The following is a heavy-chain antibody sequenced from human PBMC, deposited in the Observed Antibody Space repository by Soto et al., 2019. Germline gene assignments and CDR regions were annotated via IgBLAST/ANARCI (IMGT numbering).Heavy chain of an antibody. V-gene: IGHV4-31*03. CDR2: IYYSGST. J-gene: IGHJ6*02. Sequence: SETLSLTCTVSGGSISRGGDYWSWIRQHPGKGLEWIGYIYYSGSTYYNPSLKSRVTISVDTSKNQFSLKLSSVTAADTAVYYCARVMGVAMSVYSYGMDVWCQGTLVTVSS. D-gene: IGHD5-12*01. CDR3: ARVMGVAMSVYSYGMDV. CDR1: GGSISRGGDY.